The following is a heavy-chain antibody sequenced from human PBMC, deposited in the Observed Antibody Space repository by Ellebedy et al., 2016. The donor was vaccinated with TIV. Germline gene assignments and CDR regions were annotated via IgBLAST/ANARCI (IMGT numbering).Heavy chain of an antibody. CDR1: EGSLSRSA. Sequence: KISCKGSEGSLSRSAISWVRQAPGQGLEWMGGIHPTFGPTTYAQRFQGGVLITADESTSTAYMELSSLTSADTAVYYCAQAPLFAEIKLLGMDVWGQGTSVTVSS. CDR2: IHPTFGPT. V-gene: IGHV1-69*01. CDR3: AQAPLFAEIKLLGMDV. J-gene: IGHJ6*02. D-gene: IGHD4-23*01.